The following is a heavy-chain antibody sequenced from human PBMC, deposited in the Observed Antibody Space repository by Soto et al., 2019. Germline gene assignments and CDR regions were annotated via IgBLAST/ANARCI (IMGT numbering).Heavy chain of an antibody. CDR3: VRQTAPNYYLPKLDP. Sequence: LSHTCTVSGGSARSENYYWSWIRQPPGKGLEWIGFISNSGNTNYNPSLKSRVTISLDTSKNQFSLRLSSVTAADTAEYYCVRQTAPNYYLPKLDPWGRGTLVVFSS. CDR1: GGSARSENYY. D-gene: IGHD3-10*01. CDR2: ISNSGNT. J-gene: IGHJ5*02. V-gene: IGHV4-61*01.